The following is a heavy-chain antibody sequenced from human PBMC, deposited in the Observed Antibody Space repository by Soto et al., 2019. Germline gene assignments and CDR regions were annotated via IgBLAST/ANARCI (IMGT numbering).Heavy chain of an antibody. CDR1: GFTFSSYA. D-gene: IGHD3-22*01. CDR2: ISGSGGST. V-gene: IGHV3-23*01. Sequence: QPGGSLRLSCAASGFTFSSYAMSWVRQAPGKGLEWVSAISGSGGSTYYADSVKGRFTISRDNSKNTLYLQMNSLRAEDTAVYYCAKASNLPRYYYDSSGYYWFDPWGQGTLVTVSS. CDR3: AKASNLPRYYYDSSGYYWFDP. J-gene: IGHJ5*02.